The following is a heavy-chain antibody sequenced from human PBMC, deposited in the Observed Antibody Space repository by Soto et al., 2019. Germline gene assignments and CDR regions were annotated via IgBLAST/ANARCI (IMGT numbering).Heavy chain of an antibody. CDR3: AKDRMKRVVVPAAISFRFDP. CDR2: ISYDGSNK. V-gene: IGHV3-30*18. Sequence: PGGSLRLSCAASGFTFSSYGMHWVRQAPGKGLEWVAVISYDGSNKYYADSVKGRFTISRDNSKNTLYLQMNSLRAEDTAVYYCAKDRMKRVVVPAAISFRFDPWGQGTLVTVSS. J-gene: IGHJ5*02. CDR1: GFTFSSYG. D-gene: IGHD2-2*01.